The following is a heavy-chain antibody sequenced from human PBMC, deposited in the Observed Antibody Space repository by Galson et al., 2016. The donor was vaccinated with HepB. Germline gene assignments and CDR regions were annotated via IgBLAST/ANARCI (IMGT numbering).Heavy chain of an antibody. Sequence: SLRLSCAASGITFRRNWIHWVRPVPGKGLVWVSCINSDGSGTNYVDSVKGRFTISRDNAKNTAYLQTNSLRAEDSAVYFCARDTSYSMDAWGQGTTVTVSS. CDR1: GITFRRNW. J-gene: IGHJ6*02. V-gene: IGHV3-74*01. CDR3: ARDTSYSMDA. CDR2: INSDGSGT.